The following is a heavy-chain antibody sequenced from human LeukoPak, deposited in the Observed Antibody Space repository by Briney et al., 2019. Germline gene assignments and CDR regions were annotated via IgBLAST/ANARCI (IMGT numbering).Heavy chain of an antibody. CDR3: AIVDTTVGFDY. CDR2: ISAYNGNT. D-gene: IGHD5-18*01. V-gene: IGHV1-18*04. J-gene: IGHJ4*02. Sequence: ASVKVSCKTSGYTFTTYGITWVRQAPGQGLEWMGWISAYNGNTAYALKFQGRVTVTTDTSTRTASMDLRGLRSDDTAVYYCAIVDTTVGFDYWGQGTLVTVSS. CDR1: GYTFTTYG.